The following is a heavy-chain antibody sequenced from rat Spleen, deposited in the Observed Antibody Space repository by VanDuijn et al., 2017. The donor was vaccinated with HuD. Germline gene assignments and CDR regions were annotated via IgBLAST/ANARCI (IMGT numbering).Heavy chain of an antibody. J-gene: IGHJ4*01. Sequence: VQLKESGPGLVQPSQTLSLTCTVSGFSLTNYGVSWVRQAPMKGLEWMGVIWTGGSTAFNSSFNSRLSVSRDISKSQVFLKMNSLQTEDTAIYFCTRVGSSYVMDAWGQGASVTVSS. CDR1: GFSLTNYG. D-gene: IGHD1-2*01. CDR3: TRVGSSYVMDA. CDR2: IWTGGST. V-gene: IGHV2S63*01.